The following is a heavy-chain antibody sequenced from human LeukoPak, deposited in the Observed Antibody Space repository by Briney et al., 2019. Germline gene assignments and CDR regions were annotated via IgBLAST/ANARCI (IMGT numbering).Heavy chain of an antibody. D-gene: IGHD4-17*01. J-gene: IGHJ5*02. Sequence: PSETLSLTCAVSGGSLSTSSYYWGWIRQSPGKGLECFGTFYYRGSTYYTPSLKSRVSISVDTSKNQFSLRLSSVTAADTAVYYCARLKEDGGAAGGDYIDAWGQGTLVTVSS. CDR2: FYYRGST. V-gene: IGHV4-39*01. CDR1: GGSLSTSSYY. CDR3: ARLKEDGGAAGGDYIDA.